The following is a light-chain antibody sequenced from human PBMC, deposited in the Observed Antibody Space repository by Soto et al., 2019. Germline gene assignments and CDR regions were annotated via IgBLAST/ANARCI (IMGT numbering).Light chain of an antibody. CDR1: GSNIGSNS. J-gene: IGLJ2*01. CDR2: DND. Sequence: QSVLTQPPSVSAAPGQTVTISCSGGGSNIGSNSVSWYQQVPGTAPKLLLYDNDKRPSGIPDRFSGSKSGTSATLGITGPQPGDEADYYCETGKSSLSFGVFGGGTKPPVL. V-gene: IGLV1-51*01. CDR3: ETGKSSLSFGV.